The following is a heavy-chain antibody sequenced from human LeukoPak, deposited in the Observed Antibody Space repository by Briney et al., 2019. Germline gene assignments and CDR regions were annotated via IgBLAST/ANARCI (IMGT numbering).Heavy chain of an antibody. CDR1: GYTFTGYY. D-gene: IGHD2-2*03. V-gene: IGHV1-2*02. CDR3: ASDGYCSSTSCYTFGP. J-gene: IGHJ5*02. CDR2: INPNSGGT. Sequence: GASVKVSCKASGYTFTGYYMHWVRQAPGQGLEWMGWINPNSGGTNYAQKFQGRVTMTRDTSISTAYMELSRLRSDDTAVYYCASDGYCSSTSCYTFGPWGQGTLVTVSS.